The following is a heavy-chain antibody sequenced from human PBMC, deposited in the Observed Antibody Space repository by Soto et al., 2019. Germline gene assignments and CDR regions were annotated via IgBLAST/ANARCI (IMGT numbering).Heavy chain of an antibody. CDR1: GGTFSSYA. CDR2: IIPIFGTA. V-gene: IGHV1-69*05. Sequence: SVKVSCKASGGTFSSYAISWVRQAPGQGLEWMGGIIPIFGTANYAQKFQDRVTITRDESTSTAYMELSSLRSEDTAVYYCTSIGMATVFDYWGLGTLVTVSS. D-gene: IGHD4-4*01. J-gene: IGHJ4*02. CDR3: TSIGMATVFDY.